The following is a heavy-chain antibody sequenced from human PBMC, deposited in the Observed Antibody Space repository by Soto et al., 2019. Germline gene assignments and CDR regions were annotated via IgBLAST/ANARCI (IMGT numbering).Heavy chain of an antibody. CDR1: GGSIRSNHW. Sequence: QVQLQESGPGLVKPSGTLSLTCVVSGGSIRSNHWWSWVRQTPGKGLEWIGEIFHIGHTNSNPALKGRVTISLDQSKNQFSLKMTSMTAADTAVFYCARREYGMDVWGQGTTVTVSS. J-gene: IGHJ6*02. V-gene: IGHV4-4*02. CDR3: ARREYGMDV. CDR2: IFHIGHT.